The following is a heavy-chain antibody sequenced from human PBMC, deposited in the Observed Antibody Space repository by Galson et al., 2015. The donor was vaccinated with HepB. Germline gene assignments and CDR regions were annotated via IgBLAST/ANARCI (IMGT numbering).Heavy chain of an antibody. CDR3: ARDLYSGYANDAFDI. D-gene: IGHD5-12*01. J-gene: IGHJ3*02. V-gene: IGHV3-21*01. Sequence: SLRLSCAASGFTFSSYSMNWVRQAPGKGLEWVSSISSSSGYIYYADPVKGRFTISRDNAKNSLYLQMNSLRAEDTAVYYCARDLYSGYANDAFDIWGQGTMVTVSS. CDR1: GFTFSSYS. CDR2: ISSSSGYI.